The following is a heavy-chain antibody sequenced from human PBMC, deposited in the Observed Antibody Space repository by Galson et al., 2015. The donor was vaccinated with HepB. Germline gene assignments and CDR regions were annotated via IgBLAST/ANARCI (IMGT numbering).Heavy chain of an antibody. CDR3: ARETGFYPDY. Sequence: SLRLSCAASGFTFSIYSMNWVRQAPGKGLEWVSYISSSSSGRYYADSVKGRFTISRDNAKNSLYLQMDSLGDEDTAGYYCARETGFYPDYWGQGTLVTVSS. V-gene: IGHV3-48*02. CDR2: ISSSSSGR. J-gene: IGHJ4*02. CDR1: GFTFSIYS. D-gene: IGHD3-9*01.